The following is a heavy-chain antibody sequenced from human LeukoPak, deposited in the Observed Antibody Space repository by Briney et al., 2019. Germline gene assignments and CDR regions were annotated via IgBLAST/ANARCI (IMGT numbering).Heavy chain of an antibody. Sequence: PSETLSLTCAVYGGSFSGYYWSWIRQPPGKGLEWIGEINHSGSTNYNPSLKSRVTISVDTSKNQFSLKLSSVTAADTAVYYCARVGRNYYDGSGYLSHWGQGTLVTVSS. CDR2: INHSGST. D-gene: IGHD3-22*01. V-gene: IGHV4-34*01. J-gene: IGHJ4*02. CDR1: GGSFSGYY. CDR3: ARVGRNYYDGSGYLSH.